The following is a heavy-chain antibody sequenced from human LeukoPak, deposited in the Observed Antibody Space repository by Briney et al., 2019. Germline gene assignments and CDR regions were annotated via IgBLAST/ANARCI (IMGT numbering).Heavy chain of an antibody. Sequence: GRSLRLSCAASGFTFSSYAMHWVRQAPGKGLEGVAVISYDGSNTYYADSVKGRFTISRDNSNNTLYLQMNSLRAEDTAVYYCARDNAYSSSNYYYGMDVWGQGTTVTVSS. CDR3: ARDNAYSSSNYYYGMDV. J-gene: IGHJ6*02. V-gene: IGHV3-30-3*01. CDR1: GFTFSSYA. CDR2: ISYDGSNT. D-gene: IGHD6-6*01.